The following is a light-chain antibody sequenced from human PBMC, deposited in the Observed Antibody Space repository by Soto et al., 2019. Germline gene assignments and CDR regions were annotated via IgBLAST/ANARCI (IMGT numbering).Light chain of an antibody. CDR1: QSVSSN. J-gene: IGKJ4*01. CDR2: DAS. CDR3: QQRSYWLT. V-gene: IGKV3-11*01. Sequence: SLATLSVSKEERATLSCRASQSVSSNLAWYQQKPGQAPRLLIYDASNRATGVPARFSGSGSGTDFTLTISSLEPEDFAVYYCQQRSYWLTFGGGTKVDI.